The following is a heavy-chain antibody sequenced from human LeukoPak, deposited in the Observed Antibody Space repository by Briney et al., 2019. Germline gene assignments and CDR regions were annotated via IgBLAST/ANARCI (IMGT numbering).Heavy chain of an antibody. CDR1: GGSISGSNW. J-gene: IGHJ4*02. V-gene: IGHV4-4*02. CDR2: IYHSGST. D-gene: IGHD3-3*01. Sequence: PSGTLSLTCAVSGGSISGSNWWSWVRQPPGKGLEWIGEIYHSGSTNYNPSLKSRVTISVDKSKNQFSLKLSSVTAADTAVYYCARRPGKITISGVVPHYFDYWGQGILVTVSS. CDR3: ARRPGKITISGVVPHYFDY.